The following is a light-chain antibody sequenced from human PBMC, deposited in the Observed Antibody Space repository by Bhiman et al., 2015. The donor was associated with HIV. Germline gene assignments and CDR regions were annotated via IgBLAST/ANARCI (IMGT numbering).Light chain of an antibody. J-gene: IGLJ1*01. V-gene: IGLV3-1*01. CDR1: KLGTKY. CDR3: QAWDSSTGV. CDR2: QNN. Sequence: SYELTQPPSVSVSPGQTTTITCSGDKLGTKYVCWYQQKPGQSPILIIYQNNKRASGIPERISGSNSGDTATLTISGAQAMDEADYYCQAWDSSTGVFGPGTRVTVL.